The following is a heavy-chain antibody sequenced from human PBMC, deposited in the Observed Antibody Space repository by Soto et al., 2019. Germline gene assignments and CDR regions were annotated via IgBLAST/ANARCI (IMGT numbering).Heavy chain of an antibody. J-gene: IGHJ4*02. D-gene: IGHD2-2*01. CDR3: ARYHGRFSYAD. CDR1: GGSISGYY. V-gene: IGHV4-59*01. Sequence: QVQLQESGPGLVKPSETLSLTCTVSGGSISGYYWNWIRQPPGKGLEWIGYIYYSGSTNYNPSLRSRVTISVDTSKNQFSLKLSSVTAADTAVYYCARYHGRFSYADWGQGTLVTVSS. CDR2: IYYSGST.